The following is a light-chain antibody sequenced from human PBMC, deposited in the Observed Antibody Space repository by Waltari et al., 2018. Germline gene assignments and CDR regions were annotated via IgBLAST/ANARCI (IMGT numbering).Light chain of an antibody. CDR2: NDT. Sequence: SYELTQPPSVSVSPGQTAKSTCSGDELPKQYAYWYQQRPGQAPVLVIYNDTERPSGIPERISGSSSGTTVTLTISGVQAEDEADYYCHSTHSNYWVFGGGTKLTVL. V-gene: IGLV3-25*03. CDR3: HSTHSNYWV. CDR1: ELPKQY. J-gene: IGLJ3*02.